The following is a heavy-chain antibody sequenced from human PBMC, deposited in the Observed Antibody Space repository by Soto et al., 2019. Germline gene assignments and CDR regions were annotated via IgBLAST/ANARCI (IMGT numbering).Heavy chain of an antibody. V-gene: IGHV5-51*01. CDR1: GYNFTNFF. J-gene: IGHJ3*02. Sequence: GESLKISCKGSGYNFTNFFIAWVRQMPGKGLEWMSIIYPGNSDTRYSPSFQGQVTISADKSISTAYLQWSSLKASDTAMYHCARRHYYDSSGYSGDAFDIWGQGTMVTVSS. CDR2: IYPGNSDT. D-gene: IGHD3-22*01. CDR3: ARRHYYDSSGYSGDAFDI.